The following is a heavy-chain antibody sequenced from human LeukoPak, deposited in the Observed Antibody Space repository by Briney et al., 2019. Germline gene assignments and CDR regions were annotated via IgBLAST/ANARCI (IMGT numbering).Heavy chain of an antibody. J-gene: IGHJ3*02. V-gene: IGHV3-30-3*01. CDR1: GFTFNIYA. Sequence: PGRSLRLSCAASGFTFNIYAMHWVRQAPGKGLEWVAVISYDGNNKYYADSVKGRFTISRDNSKNTGYLQMNSLRTEDTAVYYCARVGFGGYHLGAFDIWGQGTMVTVSS. D-gene: IGHD5-12*01. CDR2: ISYDGNNK. CDR3: ARVGFGGYHLGAFDI.